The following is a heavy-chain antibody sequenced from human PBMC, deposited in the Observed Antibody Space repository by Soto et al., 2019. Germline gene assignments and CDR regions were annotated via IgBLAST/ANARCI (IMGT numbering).Heavy chain of an antibody. J-gene: IGHJ4*02. Sequence: QVQLVQSGAEVKKPESSVKVSCKAPGGTFSTYAISWVRQAPGQGLEWMGGIIPMFGTANYAQRFQDRVTITADESTNTVYTELRSLRSEDTAVYFCASGIQLWLRRINNGYSGWGQGTLVTVSS. D-gene: IGHD5-18*01. CDR1: GGTFSTYA. CDR3: ASGIQLWLRRINNGYSG. V-gene: IGHV1-69*12. CDR2: IIPMFGTA.